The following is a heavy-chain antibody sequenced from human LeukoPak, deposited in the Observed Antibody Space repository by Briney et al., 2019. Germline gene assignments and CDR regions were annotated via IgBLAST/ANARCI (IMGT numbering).Heavy chain of an antibody. J-gene: IGHJ6*03. CDR2: IYYSGST. D-gene: IGHD5-18*01. CDR3: ASRASDTAMIDYYYYMDV. V-gene: IGHV4-59*01. Sequence: PSETLSLTCTVSGGSISSYYWSWIRQPPGKGLEWIGYIYYSGSTNYNPSLKSRVTISVDTSKNQFSLKLSSVTAADTAAYYCASRASDTAMIDYYYYMDVWGKGTTVTVSS. CDR1: GGSISSYY.